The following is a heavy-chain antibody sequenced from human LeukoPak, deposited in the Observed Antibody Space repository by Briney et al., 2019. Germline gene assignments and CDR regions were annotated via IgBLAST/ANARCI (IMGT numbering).Heavy chain of an antibody. J-gene: IGHJ4*02. CDR2: IKRKTDGGTT. Sequence: PGGSLRPSCAASGFTFSNAWMTWVRQAPGKGLEWIGRIKRKTDGGTTDYAAPVKGRFTISRDDSENTLYLQMNSLKTEDSAFYYCTTGGDYLVFWGLGTLVTVSS. V-gene: IGHV3-15*01. CDR1: GFTFSNAW. CDR3: TTGGDYLVF.